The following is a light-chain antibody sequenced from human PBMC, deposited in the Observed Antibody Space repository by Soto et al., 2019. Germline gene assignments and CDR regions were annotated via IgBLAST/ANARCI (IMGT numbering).Light chain of an antibody. CDR2: KDT. Sequence: SYELTQPPSVSVSPGQTARITCSGDELPKEYAYWYQQKPGQAPLLVIYKDTERPSGIPERFSGSKSGDTATLTISGVEAGDEADYSCQVWDSSSDHSVFGGGTKVTVL. V-gene: IGLV3-25*02. CDR1: ELPKEY. CDR3: QVWDSSSDHSV. J-gene: IGLJ2*01.